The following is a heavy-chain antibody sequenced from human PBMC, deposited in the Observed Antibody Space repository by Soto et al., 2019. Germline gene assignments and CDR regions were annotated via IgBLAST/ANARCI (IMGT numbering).Heavy chain of an antibody. CDR1: GFTFSSYG. V-gene: IGHV3-33*01. J-gene: IGHJ6*02. CDR2: VWYDGGNK. Sequence: QVQLVESGGGVVQHGRSLRLSCSASGFTFSSYGMHWVRQAPGKGLEWVALVWYDGGNKYYADSVKGRFTISRDNSKNTLYLQMNSLRDEDTAVYYCVRAAGYSGNDYVYYYGMDVWGQGTTVTVSS. CDR3: VRAAGYSGNDYVYYYGMDV. D-gene: IGHD5-12*01.